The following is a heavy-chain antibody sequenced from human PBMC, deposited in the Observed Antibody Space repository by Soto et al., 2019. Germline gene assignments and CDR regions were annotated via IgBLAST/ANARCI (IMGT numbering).Heavy chain of an antibody. J-gene: IGHJ6*02. V-gene: IGHV4-34*02. D-gene: IGHD6-13*01. Sequence: QVALQQWGAGLLKTSQTLSLTCGVHDGSFNDYFWTWIRQSPGKGLEWIGEVHHTGTSYFNPSLKSRVTLSVDTSKSQCSLNLTSVTAADTAIYFCARRKDSSRYYYGMDVWGQGTTVVVS. CDR3: ARRKDSSRYYYGMDV. CDR2: VHHTGTS. CDR1: DGSFNDYF.